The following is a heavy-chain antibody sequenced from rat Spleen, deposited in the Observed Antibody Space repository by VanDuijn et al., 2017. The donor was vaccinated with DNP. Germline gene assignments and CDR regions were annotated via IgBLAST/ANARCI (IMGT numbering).Heavy chain of an antibody. V-gene: IGHV5-25*01. CDR1: GFTFSKYG. CDR3: TRVNYGGYYYVMDA. CDR2: ISPSGGSS. J-gene: IGHJ4*01. Sequence: EVELVESGGGLVQPGRSMKLSCAASGFTFSKYGMAWVRQAPTKGLEWVASISPSGGSSYYRDSVKGRFTISRDNAKSTLYLQMNSLRSEDTATYYCTRVNYGGYYYVMDAWGQGASVTVSS. D-gene: IGHD1-11*01.